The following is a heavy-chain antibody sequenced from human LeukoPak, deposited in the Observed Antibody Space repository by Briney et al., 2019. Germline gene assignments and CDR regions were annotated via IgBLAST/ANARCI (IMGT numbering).Heavy chain of an antibody. J-gene: IGHJ4*02. D-gene: IGHD3-22*01. CDR1: GFTFSSYW. CDR2: INSDGSST. CDR3: ARGPLYDSSGYLIDY. Sequence: GGSLRLSCAASGFTFSSYWMHWVRQAPGKGLVWVSRINSDGSSTSYADSVKGRFTISRDNAKNTLYLQMNSLRAEDTAVYYCARGPLYDSSGYLIDYWGQGTLVTVSS. V-gene: IGHV3-74*01.